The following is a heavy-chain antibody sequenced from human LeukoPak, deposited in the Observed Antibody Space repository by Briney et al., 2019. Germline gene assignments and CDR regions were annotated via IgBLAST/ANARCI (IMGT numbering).Heavy chain of an antibody. J-gene: IGHJ3*02. D-gene: IGHD5-24*01. CDR3: AIFSVGMATIDAFDI. V-gene: IGHV1-69*05. CDR1: GGTFSSYA. CDR2: IIPIFGTA. Sequence: VASVKVSCKASGGTFSSYAISWVRQAPGQGLEWMGRIIPIFGTANYAQKFQGRVTITTDESTSTAYMELSSLRSEDTAVYYCAIFSVGMATIDAFDIWGQGTMVTVSS.